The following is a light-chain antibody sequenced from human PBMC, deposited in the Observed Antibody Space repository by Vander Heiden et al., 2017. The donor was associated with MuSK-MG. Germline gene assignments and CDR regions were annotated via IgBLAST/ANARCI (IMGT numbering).Light chain of an antibody. Sequence: SYEPPQPPPVSASTGQTATITCPGDNFGDQSASWSQQKPGQSPVQVIYQDSKRPSGIPERGSGSKSGDTATLTSGGTQAMDEAEYYWQEWGSTTVVFGGGTKLTVL. V-gene: IGLV3-1*01. J-gene: IGLJ2*01. CDR2: QDS. CDR3: QEWGSTTVV. CDR1: NFGDQS.